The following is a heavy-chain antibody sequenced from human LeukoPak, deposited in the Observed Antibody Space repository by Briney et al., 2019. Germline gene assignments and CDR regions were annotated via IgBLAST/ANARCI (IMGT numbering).Heavy chain of an antibody. CDR3: ATSLDNSSGWLYFDY. V-gene: IGHV1-2*04. CDR1: GGTFSSYA. Sequence: ASVKVSCKASGGTFSSYAISWVRQAPGQGLEWMGWINPNSGGTSYAQKFQGWVTMTRDTSISTAYMELSRLRSDDTAVYYCATSLDNSSGWLYFDYWGQGTLVTVSS. D-gene: IGHD6-19*01. CDR2: INPNSGGT. J-gene: IGHJ4*02.